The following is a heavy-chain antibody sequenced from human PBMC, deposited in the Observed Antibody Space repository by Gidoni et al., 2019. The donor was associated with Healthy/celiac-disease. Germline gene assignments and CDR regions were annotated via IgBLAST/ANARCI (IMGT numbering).Heavy chain of an antibody. V-gene: IGHV3-21*01. Sequence: EVQLVESGGGLVKPGGSLRLSCAASGFTFSSYSMNWVRQAPGKGLEWVSSISSSSSYIYYADSVKGRFTISRDNAKNSLYLQMNSLRAEDTAVYYCARSLDGWYSYYFDYWGQGTLVTVSS. D-gene: IGHD6-19*01. CDR2: ISSSSSYI. CDR3: ARSLDGWYSYYFDY. CDR1: GFTFSSYS. J-gene: IGHJ4*02.